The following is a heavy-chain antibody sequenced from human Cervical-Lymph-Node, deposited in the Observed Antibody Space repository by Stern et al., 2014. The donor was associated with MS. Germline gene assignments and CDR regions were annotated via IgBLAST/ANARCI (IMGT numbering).Heavy chain of an antibody. CDR1: GFTFSIYW. V-gene: IGHV5-51*01. CDR3: ARQTTAWASDV. CDR2: IYPGASET. Sequence: EVQLEESGAELMRPGESLKISCKGSGFTFSIYWIAWVRQMPGKGLEWMGIIYPGASETRYRPYFQGQVTMSADKSTSTAYLQLSSLNASDTAMYFCARQTTAWASDVWGQGTLVTVSS. J-gene: IGHJ4*02. D-gene: IGHD1-14*01.